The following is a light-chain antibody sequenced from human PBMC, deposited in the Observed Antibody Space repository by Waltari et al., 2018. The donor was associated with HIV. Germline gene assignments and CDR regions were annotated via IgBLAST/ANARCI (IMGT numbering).Light chain of an antibody. CDR3: CSYVGVVNSFVL. Sequence: QSALTQPASVSGSPGQSITIACTGTSSNLVSGDQQPPGKAPKLLIYEVRKRPSVVSDRFSASNSGITASLTISGLQAEDEADYHCCSYVGVVNSFVLFGGGTKLTVL. CDR1: SSNL. J-gene: IGLJ2*01. CDR2: EVR. V-gene: IGLV2-23*02.